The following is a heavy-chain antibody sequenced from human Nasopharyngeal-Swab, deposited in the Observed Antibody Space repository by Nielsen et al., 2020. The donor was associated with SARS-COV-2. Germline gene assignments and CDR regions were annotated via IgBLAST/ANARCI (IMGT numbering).Heavy chain of an antibody. J-gene: IGHJ4*02. D-gene: IGHD3-10*01. V-gene: IGHV3-48*02. CDR3: ARDHASGSGSFDY. CDR1: GFTFSSYS. CDR2: ISSSSSTI. Sequence: GESLKISCAASGFTFSSYSMNWVRQAPGKGLEWVSYISSSSSTIYYADSVKGRFTISRDNAKNSLHLQMNSLRDEDTAVYYCARDHASGSGSFDYWGQGTLVTVSS.